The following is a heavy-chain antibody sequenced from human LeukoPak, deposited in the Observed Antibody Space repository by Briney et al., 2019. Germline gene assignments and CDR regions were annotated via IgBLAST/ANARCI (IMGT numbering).Heavy chain of an antibody. CDR2: IYYSGST. Sequence: SETLPLTCTVSGGSISSYYWSWIRQPPGKGLEWIGYIYYSGSTNYNPSLKSRVAISVDTSKNQFSLKLSSVTAADTAVYYCAREFNSGAFDIWGQGTMVTVSS. J-gene: IGHJ3*02. CDR3: AREFNSGAFDI. CDR1: GGSISSYY. D-gene: IGHD4-23*01. V-gene: IGHV4-59*12.